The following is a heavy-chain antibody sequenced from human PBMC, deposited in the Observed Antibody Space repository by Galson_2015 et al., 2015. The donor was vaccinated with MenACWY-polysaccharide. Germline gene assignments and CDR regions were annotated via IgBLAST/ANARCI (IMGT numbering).Heavy chain of an antibody. V-gene: IGHV3-74*01. CDR3: VREYGGIDF. J-gene: IGHJ4*02. CDR1: GFTFNSYW. Sequence: SLRLSCAASGFTFNSYWMHWVRQAPGKGLVWVSPINNDGRSTNYADSVKGRFTISRDKSKNTLYLQMKSLRAEDTAVYYCVREYGGIDFWGQGTLVTVSS. D-gene: IGHD3-16*01. CDR2: INNDGRST.